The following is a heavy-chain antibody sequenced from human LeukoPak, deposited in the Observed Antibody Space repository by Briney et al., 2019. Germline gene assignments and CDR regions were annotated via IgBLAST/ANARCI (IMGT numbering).Heavy chain of an antibody. CDR3: ARQEYCSGGSCYTWFDP. J-gene: IGHJ5*02. CDR1: GYSINNYW. D-gene: IGHD2-15*01. CDR2: IYPADSDI. V-gene: IGHV5-51*01. Sequence: GESLKISCKGSGYSINNYWIGWVRQMPGKGLEWMGIIYPADSDIRYSPSFQGRVTISADKSISTAYLQWSSLKALDTAMYYCARQEYCSGGSCYTWFDPWGQGTLVTVSS.